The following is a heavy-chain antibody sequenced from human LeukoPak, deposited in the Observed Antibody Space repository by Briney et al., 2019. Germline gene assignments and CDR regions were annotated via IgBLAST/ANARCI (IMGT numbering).Heavy chain of an antibody. J-gene: IGHJ4*02. CDR2: ISAYNGNT. CDR3: AREGVAAAGTGFDY. V-gene: IGHV1-18*04. CDR1: GYTFTGYY. D-gene: IGHD6-13*01. Sequence: GASVKVSCKASGYTFTGYYMHWVRQAPGQGLEWMGWISAYNGNTNYAQKLQGRVTMTTDTSTSTAYMELRSLRSDDTAVYYCAREGVAAAGTGFDYWGQGTLVTVSS.